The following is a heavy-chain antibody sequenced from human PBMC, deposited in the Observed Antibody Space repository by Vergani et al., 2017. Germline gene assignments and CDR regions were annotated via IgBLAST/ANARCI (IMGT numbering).Heavy chain of an antibody. CDR3: AHNESFILRYFHWAL. V-gene: IGHV4-39*01. Sequence: QLHLQESGPGLVKPSETLSLTCTVSGGSITSSSYYWGWIRQPPGKGLEWIGNIYHSGGAYYNPALEGRVTISVDTSKNQFSLEVTSVTAADSAIYFCAHNESFILRYFHWALWGQGTLVTVSS. CDR1: GGSITSSSYY. CDR2: IYHSGGA. J-gene: IGHJ4*02. D-gene: IGHD3-9*01.